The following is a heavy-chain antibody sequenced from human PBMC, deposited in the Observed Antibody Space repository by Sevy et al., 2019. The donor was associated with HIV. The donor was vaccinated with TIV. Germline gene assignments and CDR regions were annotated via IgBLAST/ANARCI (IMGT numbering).Heavy chain of an antibody. V-gene: IGHV3-53*01. CDR2: KESGGQT. CDR1: GFSVSSYY. CDR3: ARMTSTWSIDS. Sequence: GGSLRLSCAASGFSVSSYYMGWVRQAPGKGLEWVSTKESGGQTYYADSVRGRFTIARDESANNLFLQLNNLRAEDTGVYYCARMTSTWSIDSWDQGTLVTVSS. J-gene: IGHJ4*02.